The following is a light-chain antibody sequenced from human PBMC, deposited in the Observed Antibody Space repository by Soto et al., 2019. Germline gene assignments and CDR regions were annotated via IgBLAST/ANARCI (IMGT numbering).Light chain of an antibody. V-gene: IGKV3-11*01. CDR1: QSVSTY. Sequence: ESVLTQSPATLSLSPGESATLSCRASQSVSTYLAWYQQKPGQAPRLLIYDASNRVTGIPARFRGSGSGTDFTLTISSLEPDDFAVYYCQQRSKWQITFGQGTRLEI. CDR2: DAS. J-gene: IGKJ5*01. CDR3: QQRSKWQIT.